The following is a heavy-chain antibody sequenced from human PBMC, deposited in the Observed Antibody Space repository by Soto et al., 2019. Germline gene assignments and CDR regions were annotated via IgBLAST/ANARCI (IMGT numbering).Heavy chain of an antibody. CDR1: GFTFTRYS. CDR3: ARESEDLTSNFDY. CDR2: ISSTTNYI. Sequence: GVSLRLSCAASGFTFTRYSMNWVRQAPGKGLEWVSSISSTTNYIYYGDSMKGRFTISRDNAKNSLYLEMNSLRAEDTAVYYCARESEDLTSNFDYWGQGTLVTVSS. V-gene: IGHV3-21*06. J-gene: IGHJ4*02.